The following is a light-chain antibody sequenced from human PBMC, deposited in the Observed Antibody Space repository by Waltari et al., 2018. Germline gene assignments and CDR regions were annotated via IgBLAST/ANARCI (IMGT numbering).Light chain of an antibody. CDR2: EVI. Sequence: QSALTQPASVSGTPGQSITISCTGTTSDVGNYNLFSWYQHHPGKAPKIMIWEVIKLPSGVSNRFSGSKSGNTASLTISGLQAEDEADYYCCSYAGSGTYVFGTGTKVTVL. CDR3: CSYAGSGTYV. V-gene: IGLV2-23*02. CDR1: TSDVGNYNL. J-gene: IGLJ1*01.